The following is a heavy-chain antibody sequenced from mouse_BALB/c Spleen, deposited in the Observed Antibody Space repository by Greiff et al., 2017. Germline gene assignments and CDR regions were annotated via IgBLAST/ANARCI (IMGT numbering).Heavy chain of an antibody. CDR2: ISYSGST. D-gene: IGHD1-1*01. J-gene: IGHJ4*01. CDR1: GDSITSGY. Sequence: EVKLQESGPSLVKPSQTLSLTCSVTGDSITSGYWNWIRKFPGNKLEYMGYISYSGSTYYNPSLKSRISITRDTSKNQYYLQLNSVTTEDTATYYCARYLDYGSSLAMDYWGQGTSVTVSS. V-gene: IGHV3-8*02. CDR3: ARYLDYGSSLAMDY.